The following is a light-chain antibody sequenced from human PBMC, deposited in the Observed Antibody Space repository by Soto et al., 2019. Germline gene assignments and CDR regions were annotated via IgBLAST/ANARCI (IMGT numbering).Light chain of an antibody. CDR3: QKYDNAPLT. J-gene: IGKJ4*02. CDR2: AAY. Sequence: DIQMTQAPSSLSASVGERVTITCRARQGISTYLAWYQQKPGKVPKLLISAAYTLQSGVPPRFSGSGSGTEFTLSISSLQPEDVATYYCQKYDNAPLTFGGGTQVEIK. V-gene: IGKV1-27*01. CDR1: QGISTY.